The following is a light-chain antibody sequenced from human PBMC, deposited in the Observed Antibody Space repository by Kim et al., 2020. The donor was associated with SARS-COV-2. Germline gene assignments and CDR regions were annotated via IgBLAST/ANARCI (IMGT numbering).Light chain of an antibody. CDR1: SSDMGDDDE. Sequence: GQAVTIFCTGTSSDMGDDDEVCCYQQPASKLPKLMINDVKRRPAVRPHRFAASKAGKTASLTISVHHGDDEADYYCGSDAGIFSAVFGGGTQLTVL. V-gene: IGLV2-11*03. J-gene: IGLJ2*01. CDR3: GSDAGIFSAV. CDR2: DVK.